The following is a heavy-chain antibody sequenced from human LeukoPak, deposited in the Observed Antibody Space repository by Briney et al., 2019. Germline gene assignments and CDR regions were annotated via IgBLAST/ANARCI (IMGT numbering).Heavy chain of an antibody. CDR2: ISSSSYI. V-gene: IGHV3-21*01. CDR3: ARALPSPLYSGSYADAFDI. Sequence: GGSLRLSCAASGFTFSSYSMNWVRQAPGKGLEWVSSISSSSYIYYADSVKGRFTISRDNAKNSLYLQMNSLRAEDTAVYYCARALPSPLYSGSYADAFDIWGQGTMVTVSS. D-gene: IGHD1-26*01. J-gene: IGHJ3*02. CDR1: GFTFSSYS.